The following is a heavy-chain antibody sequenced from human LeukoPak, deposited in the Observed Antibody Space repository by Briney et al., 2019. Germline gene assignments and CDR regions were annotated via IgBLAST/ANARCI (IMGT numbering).Heavy chain of an antibody. CDR1: GYTFTNYD. J-gene: IGHJ5*02. Sequence: GASVKVSCKASGYTFTNYDIIWVRQATGQGPEWVGWMSPSSGKAGYGQKFQGRVTMTRNTSTNTAYMELSSLRSDDTAVYYCAREGDDCVWGSSRSDWFDAWGQGTLVTVSS. CDR3: AREGDDCVWGSSRSDWFDA. D-gene: IGHD3-16*02. V-gene: IGHV1-8*01. CDR2: MSPSSGKA.